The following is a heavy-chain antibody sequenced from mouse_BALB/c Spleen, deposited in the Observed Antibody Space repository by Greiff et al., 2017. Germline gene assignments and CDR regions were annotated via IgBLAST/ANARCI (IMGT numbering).Heavy chain of an antibody. V-gene: IGHV1-54*03. CDR3: ARRLFYYDYGPWFAY. D-gene: IGHD2-4*01. CDR1: GYAFTNYL. J-gene: IGHJ3*01. CDR2: INPGSGGT. Sequence: QVQLQQSGAELVRPGTSVKVSCKASGYAFTNYLIEWVKQRPGQGLEWIGVINPGSGGTNYNEKFKGKATLTADKSSSTAYMQLSSLTSDDSAVYFCARRLFYYDYGPWFAYWGQGTLVTVSA.